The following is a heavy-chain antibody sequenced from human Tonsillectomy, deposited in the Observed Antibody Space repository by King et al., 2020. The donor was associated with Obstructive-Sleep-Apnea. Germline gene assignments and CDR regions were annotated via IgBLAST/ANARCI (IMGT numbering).Heavy chain of an antibody. Sequence: LQLQESGPGLVKPSETLSLTCTVSGGSISSSSYYWGWIRQPPGKGLEWIGSIYYSGSTYYNPSLKSRVTISVDTSKNQFSLKLGSVTAADTAVYYCARDPYYGSGIDYWGQGTLVTVSS. V-gene: IGHV4-39*07. CDR3: ARDPYYGSGIDY. CDR1: GGSISSSSYY. CDR2: IYYSGST. D-gene: IGHD3-10*01. J-gene: IGHJ4*02.